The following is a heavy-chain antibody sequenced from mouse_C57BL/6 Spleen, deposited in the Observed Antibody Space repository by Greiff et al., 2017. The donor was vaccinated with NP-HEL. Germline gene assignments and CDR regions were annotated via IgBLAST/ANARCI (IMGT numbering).Heavy chain of an antibody. D-gene: IGHD1-1*01. Sequence: VQLQQPGAELVKPGASVKMSCKASGYTFTSYWITWVKQRPGQGLEWIGDIYPGSGSTNYNEKFKSKATLTVDTSSSTAYMQLSSLTSEDSAVYYCARVISPYDGSSYWYFDVWGTGTTVTVSS. CDR1: GYTFTSYW. CDR3: ARVISPYDGSSYWYFDV. CDR2: IYPGSGST. V-gene: IGHV1-55*01. J-gene: IGHJ1*03.